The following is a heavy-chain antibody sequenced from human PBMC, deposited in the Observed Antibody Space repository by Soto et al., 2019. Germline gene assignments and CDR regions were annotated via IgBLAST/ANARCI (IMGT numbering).Heavy chain of an antibody. D-gene: IGHD5-18*01. J-gene: IGHJ4*02. V-gene: IGHV1-2*02. CDR2: INPNSGGT. Sequence: ASVKVSCKASGYTFTGYYMHWVRQAPGQGLEWMGWINPNSGGTNYAQKFQGRVTMTRDTSISTAYMELSRLRSDDTAVYYCASVIGYSYGYYPLGYWGQGTLVTVYS. CDR1: GYTFTGYY. CDR3: ASVIGYSYGYYPLGY.